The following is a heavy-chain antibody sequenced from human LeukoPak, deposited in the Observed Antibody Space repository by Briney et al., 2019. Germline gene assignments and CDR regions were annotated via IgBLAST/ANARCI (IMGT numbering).Heavy chain of an antibody. CDR2: IYYSGST. Sequence: SETLSLTCTVSGGSISSYYCSWIRQPPGKGLEWIGYIYYSGSTNYNPSLKSRATISVDTSKNQFSLKLSSVTAADAAVYYCARGKWLRDYWGQGTLVTVSS. CDR3: ARGKWLRDY. V-gene: IGHV4-59*01. CDR1: GGSISSYY. D-gene: IGHD5-12*01. J-gene: IGHJ4*02.